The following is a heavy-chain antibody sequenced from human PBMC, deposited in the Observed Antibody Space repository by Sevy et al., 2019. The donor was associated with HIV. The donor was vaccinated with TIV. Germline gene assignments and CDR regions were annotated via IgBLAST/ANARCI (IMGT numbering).Heavy chain of an antibody. V-gene: IGHV3-7*01. J-gene: IGHJ3*02. CDR3: AKDRKVLLVVYAIPFDVFDI. CDR1: GFTFSSYW. Sequence: GGSLRLSCAASGFTFSSYWMSWVRQAPGKGLEWVATMKEDGSERNYVDSVKGRFTISRDNAKNSLYLQMNSLRPEDMAVYYCAKDRKVLLVVYAIPFDVFDIWGQGTMVTVSS. CDR2: MKEDGSER. D-gene: IGHD2-8*02.